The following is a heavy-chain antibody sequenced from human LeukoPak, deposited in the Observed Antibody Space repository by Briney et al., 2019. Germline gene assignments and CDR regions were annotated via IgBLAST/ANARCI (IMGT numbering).Heavy chain of an antibody. V-gene: IGHV1-2*02. CDR2: INPNTGGT. D-gene: IGHD3-22*01. CDR3: AREWRHYYDSSGYGSEAFDI. J-gene: IGHJ3*02. Sequence: GASVKVSCKASGYTFTGSYIHWVRQAPGQGPEWMGCINPNTGGTNYAQKFQGRVTMTRDTSISTAYMEINRLTSDDTAVYYCAREWRHYYDSSGYGSEAFDIWGQGTMVTVSS. CDR1: GYTFTGSY.